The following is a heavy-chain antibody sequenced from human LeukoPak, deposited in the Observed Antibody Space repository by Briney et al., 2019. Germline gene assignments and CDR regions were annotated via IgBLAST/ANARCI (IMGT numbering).Heavy chain of an antibody. J-gene: IGHJ4*02. CDR3: ARIRRPLRGYFDH. CDR1: GGSISSGSYY. Sequence: PSETLSLTCTVSGGSISSGSYYWSWIRQPAGKGLEWIGRIYTSGSTNYNPSLKSRVTISVDTSKNQFSLKLSSVTAADTGVYYCARIRRPLRGYFDHWGQGTLVTVSS. D-gene: IGHD3-16*01. V-gene: IGHV4-61*02. CDR2: IYTSGST.